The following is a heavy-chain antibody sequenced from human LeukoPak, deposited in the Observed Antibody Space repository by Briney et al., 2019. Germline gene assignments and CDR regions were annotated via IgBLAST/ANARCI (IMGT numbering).Heavy chain of an antibody. V-gene: IGHV3-7*04. CDR3: ARVLVVVIGWDAFDI. D-gene: IGHD3-22*01. J-gene: IGHJ3*02. CDR1: GFTFSSYW. Sequence: HTGGSLRLSCAASGFTFSSYWMSWVRQAPGKGLEWVANIKQDGSEKYYVDSVKGRFTISRDNAKNSLYLQMNSLRAEHTAVYYCARVLVVVIGWDAFDIWGQGTMVTVSS. CDR2: IKQDGSEK.